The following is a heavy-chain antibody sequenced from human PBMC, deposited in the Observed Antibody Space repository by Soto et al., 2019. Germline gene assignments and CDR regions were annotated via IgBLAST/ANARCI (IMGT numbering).Heavy chain of an antibody. D-gene: IGHD2-2*01. CDR2: IIPIFGTA. J-gene: IGHJ6*02. CDR3: ARDRGYCISTSCHVYYYYGMDV. V-gene: IGHV1-69*12. Sequence: QVQLVQSGAEVKKPGSSVKVSCKASGGTFSSYAISWVRQAPGQGLEWMGGIIPIFGTANYAQKFQGRVTIAADEAMSTAYMELSRLRSEDTAVYYCARDRGYCISTSCHVYYYYGMDVWGQGTTVTVSS. CDR1: GGTFSSYA.